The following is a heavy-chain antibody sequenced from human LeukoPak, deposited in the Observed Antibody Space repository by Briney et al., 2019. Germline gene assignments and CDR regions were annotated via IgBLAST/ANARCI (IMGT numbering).Heavy chain of an antibody. CDR2: INSSSSYK. D-gene: IGHD5-12*01. CDR3: ARVVATSREDAFDI. V-gene: IGHV3-21*05. J-gene: IGHJ3*02. Sequence: GGSLRLSCAASGFTFSSYSLKWVRQAPGKGLEWVSYINSSSSYKYYADSVKGRFTISRDKAKNSLYLPMNSLTAEDTAVYYCARVVATSREDAFDIWGQGTMVTVYS. CDR1: GFTFSSYS.